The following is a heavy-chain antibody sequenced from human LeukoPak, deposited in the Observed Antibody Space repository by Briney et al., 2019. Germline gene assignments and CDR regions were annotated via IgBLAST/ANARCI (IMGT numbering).Heavy chain of an antibody. D-gene: IGHD6-19*01. J-gene: IGHJ3*02. CDR1: GGSFSGYY. CDR2: INHSGST. V-gene: IGHV4-34*01. Sequence: PSETLSLTCAVYGGSFSGYYWSWIRQPPGKGLEWIGEINHSGSTNYNPSLKSRVTISVDTSKNQFSLKLSSVTAADTAVYYCARDLALAGMGGAHAFDIWGQGTMVIVSS. CDR3: ARDLALAGMGGAHAFDI.